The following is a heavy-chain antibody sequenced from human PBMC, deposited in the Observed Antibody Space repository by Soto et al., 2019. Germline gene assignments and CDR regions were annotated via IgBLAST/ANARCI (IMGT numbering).Heavy chain of an antibody. CDR1: GFTFSSYA. Sequence: PGGSLRLSCAASGFTFSSYAMHWVRQAPGKGLEWVAVISYDGSNKYYADSVKGRFTISRDNSKNTLYLQMNSLRAEDTAVYYCARDLKRFLEWLSGYGMDVWGQGTTVTVSS. CDR3: ARDLKRFLEWLSGYGMDV. V-gene: IGHV3-30-3*01. J-gene: IGHJ6*02. D-gene: IGHD3-3*01. CDR2: ISYDGSNK.